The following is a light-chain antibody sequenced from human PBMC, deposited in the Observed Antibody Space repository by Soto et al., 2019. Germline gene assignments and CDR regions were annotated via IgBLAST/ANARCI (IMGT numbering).Light chain of an antibody. J-gene: IGKJ2*01. V-gene: IGKV4-1*01. CDR1: QTVFYSANNRNY. CDR3: QQYYGTPYT. Sequence: DIVMTQSPDSLAVSLGERATIHCKSSQTVFYSANNRNYLAWYQQKPGQPPKLLLYRASIRDSGVPDRFSGSGSGTDFTLTISSLQAEDVAVYYCQQYYGTPYTFGTGTKLEI. CDR2: RAS.